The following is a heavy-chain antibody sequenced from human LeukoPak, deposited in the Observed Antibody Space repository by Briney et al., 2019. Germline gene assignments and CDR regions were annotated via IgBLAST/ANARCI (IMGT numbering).Heavy chain of an antibody. CDR1: GFTFSSYA. D-gene: IGHD2-21*02. J-gene: IGHJ4*02. CDR2: ISYDGSNK. Sequence: PGGSLRLSCAASGFTFSSYAMHWVRQAPGKGLEWVAVISYDGSNKYYADSVKGRFTISRDNFKNTLYLQMNSLRAEDTAVYYCARGYSRCGGDCYRPRRFETRATPNFDYWGQGTLVTVSS. CDR3: ARGYSRCGGDCYRPRRFETRATPNFDY. V-gene: IGHV3-30-3*01.